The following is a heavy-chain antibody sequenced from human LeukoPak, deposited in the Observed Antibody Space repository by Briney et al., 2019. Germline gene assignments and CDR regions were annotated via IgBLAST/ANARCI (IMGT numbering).Heavy chain of an antibody. D-gene: IGHD2-15*01. Sequence: GGSLRLSCTASGFTFSGVAMHWVRQASGKGLDRVGRIRSRSNNYATAYGASVKGRFTISRDDSKNMAYLQMNSLKSEDTAVYYCARTHGLGYCSGGSCYSDWGQGTLVTVSS. V-gene: IGHV3-73*01. CDR3: ARTHGLGYCSGGSCYSD. CDR1: GFTFSGVA. CDR2: IRSRSNNYAT. J-gene: IGHJ4*02.